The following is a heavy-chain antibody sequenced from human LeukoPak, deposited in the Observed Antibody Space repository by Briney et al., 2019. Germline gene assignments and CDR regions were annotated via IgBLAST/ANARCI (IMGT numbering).Heavy chain of an antibody. CDR3: ESRIMITFGGDIVDDAFDI. D-gene: IGHD3-16*02. J-gene: IGHJ3*02. CDR2: ISSSSSYI. CDR1: GFTFSSYS. Sequence: GGSLRLSCAASGFTFSSYSMNWVRQAPGKGLEWVSSISSSSSYIYYADSVKGRFTISRDNAKNSLYLQMNSLRAEDTAVYYCESRIMITFGGDIVDDAFDIWGQGTMVTVSS. V-gene: IGHV3-21*01.